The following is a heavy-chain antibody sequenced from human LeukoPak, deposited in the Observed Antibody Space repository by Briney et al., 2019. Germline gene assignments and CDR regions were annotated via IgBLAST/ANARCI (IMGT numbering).Heavy chain of an antibody. CDR3: ARTVPDYYYYMDV. D-gene: IGHD4-11*01. Sequence: GASVKVSCKASGYTFTSYGITWVRQAPGQGLEWMGWISAYNGNTNHAQKLQGRVTMTTDTSTSTAYMELRSLRSDDTAVYYCARTVPDYYYYMDVWGKGTTVTVSS. CDR1: GYTFTSYG. V-gene: IGHV1-18*01. CDR2: ISAYNGNT. J-gene: IGHJ6*03.